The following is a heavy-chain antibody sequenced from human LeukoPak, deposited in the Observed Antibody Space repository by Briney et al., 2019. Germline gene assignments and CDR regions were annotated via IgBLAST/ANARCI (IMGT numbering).Heavy chain of an antibody. CDR2: ISYDGSNK. V-gene: IGHV3-30-3*01. CDR3: AREAGADDYGDSDHYDY. J-gene: IGHJ4*02. CDR1: GFTFSSYA. D-gene: IGHD4-17*01. Sequence: GGSLRLSCAASGFTFSSYAMHWVRQAPGKGLEWVAVISYDGSNKYYADSVKGRFTISRDNSKNTLYLQMNSLRAEDTAVYYCAREAGADDYGDSDHYDYWGQGTLVTVSS.